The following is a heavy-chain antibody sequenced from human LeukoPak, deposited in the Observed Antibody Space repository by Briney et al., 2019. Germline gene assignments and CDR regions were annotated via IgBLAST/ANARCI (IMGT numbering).Heavy chain of an antibody. CDR1: GDSISSYY. D-gene: IGHD5-12*01. V-gene: IGHV4-59*01. Sequence: PSETLSLTCSVSGDSISSYYWSWIRQPPGKGLEWIGYIYHSGSTNYNPSLKSRVTISVDTSKNQFSLKVTPVTAADTAVYYCARSAGRSYYYNYMDVWGKGTTVTDPS. J-gene: IGHJ6*03. CDR2: IYHSGST. CDR3: ARSAGRSYYYNYMDV.